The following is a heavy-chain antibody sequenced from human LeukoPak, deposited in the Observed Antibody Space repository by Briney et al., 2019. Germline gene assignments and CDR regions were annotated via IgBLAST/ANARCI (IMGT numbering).Heavy chain of an antibody. Sequence: GGSLRLSCAASGFTVSSNYMSWVRQAPGKGLEWVSVIYSGGSTYYADSVKGRFTISRDNSKNTLYLQMNSLRAEDTAVYYCARDPDPETPVYYFDYWGQGTLVTVSS. CDR3: ARDPDPETPVYYFDY. D-gene: IGHD4-17*01. CDR2: IYSGGST. J-gene: IGHJ4*02. V-gene: IGHV3-53*05. CDR1: GFTVSSNY.